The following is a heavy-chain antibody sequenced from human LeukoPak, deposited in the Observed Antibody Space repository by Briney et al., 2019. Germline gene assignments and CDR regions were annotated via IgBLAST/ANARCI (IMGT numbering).Heavy chain of an antibody. Sequence: ASVKVSRKASGYTFTSYDINWVRQATGQGLEWMGWMNPNSGNTGYAQKFQGRVTMTRNTSISTAYMELSSLRSEDTAVYYCAREGTQSDAFDIWGQGTMVTVSS. D-gene: IGHD3-10*01. J-gene: IGHJ3*02. CDR2: MNPNSGNT. V-gene: IGHV1-8*01. CDR1: GYTFTSYD. CDR3: AREGTQSDAFDI.